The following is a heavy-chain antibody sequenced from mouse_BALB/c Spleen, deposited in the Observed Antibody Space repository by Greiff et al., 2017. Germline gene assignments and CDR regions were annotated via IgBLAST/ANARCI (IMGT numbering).Heavy chain of an antibody. D-gene: IGHD1-1*01. V-gene: IGHV5-17*02. CDR3: ARERVDYDSSPLYYAMDY. J-gene: IGHJ4*01. CDR2: ISSGSSTI. Sequence: EVKVVESGGGLVQPGGSRKLSCAASGFTFSSFGMHWVRQAPEKGLEWVAYISSGSSTIYYADTVKGRFTISRDNPKNTLFLQMTSLRSEDTAMYYCARERVDYDSSPLYYAMDYWGQGTSVTVSS. CDR1: GFTFSSFG.